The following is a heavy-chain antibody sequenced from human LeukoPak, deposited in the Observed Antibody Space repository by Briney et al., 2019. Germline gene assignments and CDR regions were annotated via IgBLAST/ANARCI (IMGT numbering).Heavy chain of an antibody. CDR2: IYSGGST. V-gene: IGHV3-53*01. D-gene: IGHD3-22*01. CDR3: ARDPGDYDSSGPFDY. CDR1: GFTVSSNY. Sequence: PGGSLRLSCAASGFTVSSNYMSWVRQAPGKGLEWVSVIYSGGSTYYADSVKGRFTISRDNSKNTLYLQMNSLRAEDTAVYYCARDPGDYDSSGPFDYWGQGTLVTVSS. J-gene: IGHJ4*02.